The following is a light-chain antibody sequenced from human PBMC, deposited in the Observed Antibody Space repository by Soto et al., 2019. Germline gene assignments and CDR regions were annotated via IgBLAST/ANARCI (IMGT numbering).Light chain of an antibody. CDR1: QGISSY. Sequence: DIQLTQSPSFLSASEGDRVTITCRASQGISSYLAWYQQKPGKAPKLLMYAASTLQRGVPSRFSGSGSGTEFTLAIISLQPEDFATYYCQQFNDYPITFGQGTRLEIK. J-gene: IGKJ5*01. V-gene: IGKV1-9*01. CDR3: QQFNDYPIT. CDR2: AAS.